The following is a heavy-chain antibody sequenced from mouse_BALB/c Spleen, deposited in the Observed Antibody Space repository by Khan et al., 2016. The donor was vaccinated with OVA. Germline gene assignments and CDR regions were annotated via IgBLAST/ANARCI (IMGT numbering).Heavy chain of an antibody. Sequence: EVELVESGGGLVQPGGSRKLSCVASGFTFSDYGMAWVRQAPGKGPEWVAFISDLAYTIYYADTVTGRFTISRENAKNTLYLEMSSLRSADTAIYDCARGGVTAPFAYWGLGTLVTVSA. D-gene: IGHD2-1*01. J-gene: IGHJ3*01. CDR3: ARGGVTAPFAY. CDR2: ISDLAYTI. V-gene: IGHV5-15*02. CDR1: GFTFSDYG.